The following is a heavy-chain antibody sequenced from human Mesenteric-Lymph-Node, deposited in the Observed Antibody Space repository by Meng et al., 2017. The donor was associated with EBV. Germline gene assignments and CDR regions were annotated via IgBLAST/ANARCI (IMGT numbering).Heavy chain of an antibody. CDR1: GGSISSSNW. Sequence: VRLQESGPRLVKPSGTLSLTCAGSGGSISSSNWWSWVRQPPGKGLEWIGEIYHSGSTNYNPSLKSRVTISVDKSKNQFSLKLSSVTAADTAVYYCASHRYCSSTSCSWFDPWGQGTLVTVSS. D-gene: IGHD2-2*01. J-gene: IGHJ5*02. CDR3: ASHRYCSSTSCSWFDP. CDR2: IYHSGST. V-gene: IGHV4-4*02.